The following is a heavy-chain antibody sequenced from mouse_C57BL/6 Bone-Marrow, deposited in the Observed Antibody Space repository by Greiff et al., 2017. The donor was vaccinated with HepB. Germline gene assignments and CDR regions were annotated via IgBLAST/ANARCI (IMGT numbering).Heavy chain of an antibody. D-gene: IGHD2-4*01. V-gene: IGHV1-72*01. J-gene: IGHJ3*01. CDR2: IDPNSGGT. CDR3: ARSGIYYDYPFAY. CDR1: GYTFTSYW. Sequence: QVQLKQPGAELVKPGASVKLSCKVSGYTFTSYWMHWVKQRPGRGLEWIGRIDPNSGGTKYNEKFKSKATLTVDKPSSTAYMQLSSLTSEDSAVYYCARSGIYYDYPFAYWGQGTLVTVSA.